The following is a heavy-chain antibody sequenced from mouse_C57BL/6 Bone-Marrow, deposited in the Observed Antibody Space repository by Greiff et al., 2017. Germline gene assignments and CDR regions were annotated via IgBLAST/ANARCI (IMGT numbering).Heavy chain of an antibody. CDR1: GYTFTSYW. V-gene: IGHV1-64*01. D-gene: IGHD1-1*01. CDR3: ARSGTVVANWYFDV. Sequence: QVQLKQPGAELVKPGASVKLSCKASGYTFTSYWMHWVKQRPGQGLEWIGMIHPNSGSTNYNEKFKSKARMTVYKSSSTAYMQLSSLTSEYSAVYYCARSGTVVANWYFDVWGTGTTVTVSS. CDR2: IHPNSGST. J-gene: IGHJ1*03.